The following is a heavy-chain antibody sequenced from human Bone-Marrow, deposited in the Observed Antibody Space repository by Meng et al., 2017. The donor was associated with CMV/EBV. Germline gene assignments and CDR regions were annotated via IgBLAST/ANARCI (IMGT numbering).Heavy chain of an antibody. V-gene: IGHV3-23*01. Sequence: GESLKISCAASGFTFDIYAMHWVRQAPGKGLEWVSTISGGGGNTYYADSVKGRFTISRDNSKNTLYLEMNSLRAEDTAVYYCASSPLYDSSSYYLRGAFDIWGQGTMVTVSS. J-gene: IGHJ3*02. CDR3: ASSPLYDSSSYYLRGAFDI. CDR2: ISGGGGNT. CDR1: GFTFDIYA. D-gene: IGHD3-22*01.